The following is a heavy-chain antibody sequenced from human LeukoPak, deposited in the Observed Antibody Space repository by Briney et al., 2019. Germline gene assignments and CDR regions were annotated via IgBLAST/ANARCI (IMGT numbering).Heavy chain of an antibody. D-gene: IGHD1-1*01. V-gene: IGHV1-69*01. CDR3: ARDGPQTTFDY. Sequence: ASVKVSCKASGGTFSSYAISWVRQAPGRGLEWMGGIIPIFGTANYAQKFQGRVTITADESTSTAYMELSSLRSEDTAVYYCARDGPQTTFDYWGQGTLVTVSS. CDR1: GGTFSSYA. J-gene: IGHJ4*02. CDR2: IIPIFGTA.